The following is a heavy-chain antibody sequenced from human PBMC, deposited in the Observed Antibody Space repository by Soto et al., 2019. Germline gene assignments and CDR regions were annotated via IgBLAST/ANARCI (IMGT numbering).Heavy chain of an antibody. CDR3: AREEVVVVPAASGGGYYYYGMDV. CDR1: GYTFTSYG. Sequence: ASVKVSCKASGYTFTSYGISWVRQAPGQGLEWMGWISAYNGNTNYAQKLQGRVTMTTDTSTSTAYMELRSLRSDDTAVYYCAREEVVVVPAASGGGYYYYGMDVWGQGTTVTVSS. CDR2: ISAYNGNT. J-gene: IGHJ6*02. V-gene: IGHV1-18*01. D-gene: IGHD2-2*01.